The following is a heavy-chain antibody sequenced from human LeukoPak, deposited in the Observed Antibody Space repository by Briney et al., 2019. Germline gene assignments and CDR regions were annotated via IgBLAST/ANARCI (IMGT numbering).Heavy chain of an antibody. V-gene: IGHV3-48*03. CDR2: NSSSGSTI. CDR1: GFTFSSYE. D-gene: IGHD3-10*02. Sequence: GGSLRLSCAASGFTFSSYEMNWVRQAPGKGLEWVSYNSSSGSTIHYADSVKGRFTISRDNAKNSLYLQMNSLRAEDTAVYYCAELGITMIGGVWGKGTTVTISS. J-gene: IGHJ6*04. CDR3: AELGITMIGGV.